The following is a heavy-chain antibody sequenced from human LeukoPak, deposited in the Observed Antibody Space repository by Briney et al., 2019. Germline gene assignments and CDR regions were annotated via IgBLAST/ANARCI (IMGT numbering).Heavy chain of an antibody. D-gene: IGHD3-16*01. Sequence: QPGGSLRLSCAASGFTFNNHAMSWVRQAPGKGLKWVSTINDNGDGTYYADSVKGRFTISRDNSYNTVSLQMNSLRDEDTGVYYCAKGLRTGVGPYMGYHYYMDVWGKGATVTVSS. J-gene: IGHJ6*03. V-gene: IGHV3-23*01. CDR2: INDNGDGT. CDR1: GFTFNNHA. CDR3: AKGLRTGVGPYMGYHYYMDV.